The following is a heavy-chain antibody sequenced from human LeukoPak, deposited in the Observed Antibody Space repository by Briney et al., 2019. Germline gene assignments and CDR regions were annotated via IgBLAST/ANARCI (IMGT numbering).Heavy chain of an antibody. CDR3: ARGAPRDYGDYRGDAFDI. V-gene: IGHV4-30-4*01. D-gene: IGHD4-17*01. CDR2: IYYSGST. Sequence: PSETLSLTCTVSGGSISSGDYYWSWIRQPPGKGLEWLGYIYYSGSTYYNPSLKSRVTISVDTSKNQFSLKLSSVTAADTAVYYCARGAPRDYGDYRGDAFDIWGQGTMVTVSS. CDR1: GGSISSGDYY. J-gene: IGHJ3*02.